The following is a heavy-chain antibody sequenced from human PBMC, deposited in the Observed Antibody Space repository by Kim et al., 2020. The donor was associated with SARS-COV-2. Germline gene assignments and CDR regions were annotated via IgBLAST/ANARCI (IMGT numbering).Heavy chain of an antibody. J-gene: IGHJ4*02. CDR2: ISYDGSNK. CDR3: ARDVNRYDILTGLDY. Sequence: GGSLRLSCAASGFTFSSYAMHWVRQAPGKGLEWVAVISYDGSNKYYADSVKGRFTISRDNSKNTLYLQMNSLRAEDTAVYYCARDVNRYDILTGLDYWGQGTLVTVSS. V-gene: IGHV3-30*04. D-gene: IGHD3-9*01. CDR1: GFTFSSYA.